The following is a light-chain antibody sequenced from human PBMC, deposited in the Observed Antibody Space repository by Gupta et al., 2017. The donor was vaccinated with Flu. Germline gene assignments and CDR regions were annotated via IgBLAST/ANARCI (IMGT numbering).Light chain of an antibody. J-gene: IGLJ1*01. CDR1: NIGSKS. CDR3: QRRDSGSDHFYV. CDR2: DDS. V-gene: IGLV3-21*02. Sequence: TARITGGGNNIGSKSVHWYQQRPGQAPVVVVYDDSNRRSGSPERFSGSNSGHTATLTISRVEAGDEADYFCQRRDSGSDHFYVFGSGTKVTVL.